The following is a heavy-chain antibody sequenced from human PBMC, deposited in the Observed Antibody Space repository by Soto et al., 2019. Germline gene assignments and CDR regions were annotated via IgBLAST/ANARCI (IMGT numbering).Heavy chain of an antibody. CDR3: ARGIRQSSGGGLDN. CDR2: IIPMFGAP. J-gene: IGHJ4*02. V-gene: IGHV1-69*06. Sequence: QVQLDQSGDEVKKPGSSVKVSCKASGGSFSSDAISWVRQAPGQGLEWMGGIIPMFGAPNYATKFQGRVTITADKSTSTRYMELSSLRSDDTAVYYCARGIRQSSGGGLDNWGQGTQVTVSS. D-gene: IGHD3-22*01. CDR1: GGSFSSDA.